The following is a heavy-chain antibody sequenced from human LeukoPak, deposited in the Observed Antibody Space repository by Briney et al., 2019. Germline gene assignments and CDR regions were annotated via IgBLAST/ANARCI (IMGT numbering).Heavy chain of an antibody. CDR2: ISYDGSNK. CDR1: GFTFSSYA. Sequence: PGGSLRLSCAASGFTFSSYAMHWVRQAPGKGLEWVAVISYDGSNKYYADSVKGRFTISRDNSKNTLYLQMNSLRAEDTAVYYCSGGNHIFDYWGQGTLVTVSS. V-gene: IGHV3-30-3*01. D-gene: IGHD3-10*01. J-gene: IGHJ4*02. CDR3: SGGNHIFDY.